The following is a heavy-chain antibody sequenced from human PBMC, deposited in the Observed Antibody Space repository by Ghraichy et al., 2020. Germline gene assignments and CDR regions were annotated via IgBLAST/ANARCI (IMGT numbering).Heavy chain of an antibody. V-gene: IGHV3-21*01. CDR2: ISSASHYI. D-gene: IGHD5-24*01. CDR1: GFTYSSYS. CDR3: AGVSLNFVEVARALDY. Sequence: LSLTCAASGFTYSSYSMNWVRQAPGRGLEWVSSISSASHYIYYADSVKGRFTISRDNAQSSLYLQMNNLRAEDTAVYYCAGVSLNFVEVARALDYWGQGTLVTVSS. J-gene: IGHJ4*02.